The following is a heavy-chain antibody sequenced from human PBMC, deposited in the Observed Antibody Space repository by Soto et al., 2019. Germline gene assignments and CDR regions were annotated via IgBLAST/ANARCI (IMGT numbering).Heavy chain of an antibody. J-gene: IGHJ6*03. CDR3: ARSAYGDYFYYYYMDV. Sequence: EVQLVESGGGLVQPGGSQRLSCAASGFTFSSYWMHWVRQAPGKGLVWVSRINSDGSTTNYADSVKGRLTISRDIAKNTLYLQMNSLRAEDTAVYYCARSAYGDYFYYYYMDVWGKGTTVTVSS. CDR2: INSDGSTT. V-gene: IGHV3-74*01. D-gene: IGHD4-17*01. CDR1: GFTFSSYW.